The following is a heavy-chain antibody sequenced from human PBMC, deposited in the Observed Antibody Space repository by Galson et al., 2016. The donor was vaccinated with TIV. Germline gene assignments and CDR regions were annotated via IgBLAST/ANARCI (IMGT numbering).Heavy chain of an antibody. J-gene: IGHJ5*02. V-gene: IGHV3-7*03. CDR3: AKDFEGDYYDSSGYSS. CDR2: MNQDGSEK. Sequence: SLRLSCAASGFTFSSYWMSWVRQAPGKGLEWVANMNQDGSEKYYVGSVEGRFTISRDNAKKSLYLQMNSLRAEDTAIYYCAKDFEGDYYDSSGYSSWGQGTLVTGSS. D-gene: IGHD3-22*01. CDR1: GFTFSSYW.